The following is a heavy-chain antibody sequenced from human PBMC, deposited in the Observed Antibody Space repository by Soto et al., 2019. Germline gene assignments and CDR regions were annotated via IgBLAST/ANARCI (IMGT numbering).Heavy chain of an antibody. CDR3: ARYFWSGQLPFYFDQ. CDR1: GYTFNSYG. J-gene: IGHJ4*02. V-gene: IGHV1-18*01. CDR2: ISAYNGNT. Sequence: QVLLVQSGAEVKKPGASVKVSCKASGYTFNSYGVSWVRQAPGQGLEWMGRISAYNGNTKYSQNLQGRVTMTIDTPTSSAYVEVRSLRSDDTAIYYCARYFWSGQLPFYFDQWAQGTLVTVSS. D-gene: IGHD3-3*01.